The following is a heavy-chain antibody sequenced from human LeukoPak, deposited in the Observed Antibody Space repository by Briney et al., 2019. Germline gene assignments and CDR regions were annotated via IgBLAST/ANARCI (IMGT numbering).Heavy chain of an antibody. CDR1: GGSISSYY. J-gene: IGHJ3*02. D-gene: IGHD4-17*01. CDR2: IYYSGST. CDR3: ARDRGGTVTIPDAFDI. V-gene: IGHV4-59*06. Sequence: SETLSLTCTVSGGSISSYYWSWIHQHPGKGLEWIGYIYYSGSTYYNPSLKSRVTISVDTSKNQFSLKLSSVTAADTAVYYCARDRGGTVTIPDAFDIWGQGTMVTVSS.